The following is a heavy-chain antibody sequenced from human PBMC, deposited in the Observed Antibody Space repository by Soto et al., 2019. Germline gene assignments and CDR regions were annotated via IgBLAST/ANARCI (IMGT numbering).Heavy chain of an antibody. CDR1: GFTFSSYA. V-gene: IGHV3-23*01. J-gene: IGHJ6*04. D-gene: IGHD4-4*01. Sequence: PGGSLRLSCAASGFTFSSYAMSWVRQAPGKGLEWVSAISGSGDNTYYADSVKGRFTISRDNSKNTLYLQMNSLRAEDTAVYYCAKEATTITTLTKAYGMDGWGKGTKVTVSS. CDR3: AKEATTITTLTKAYGMDG. CDR2: ISGSGDNT.